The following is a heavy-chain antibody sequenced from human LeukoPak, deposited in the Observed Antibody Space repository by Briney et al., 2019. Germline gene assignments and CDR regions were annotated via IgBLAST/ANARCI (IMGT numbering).Heavy chain of an antibody. CDR2: ISGRGGST. CDR1: GFTFNSYG. Sequence: GGSLRLSCAASGFTFNSYGMSWVRQAPGKGLDWVPGISGRGGSTYYADSVKGRFTISRDNSKNTLYLQMNSLRAEDTAIYYCAKVGDYSYYHYYYMDVWGTGTTVTVSS. D-gene: IGHD4-17*01. CDR3: AKVGDYSYYHYYYMDV. V-gene: IGHV3-23*01. J-gene: IGHJ6*03.